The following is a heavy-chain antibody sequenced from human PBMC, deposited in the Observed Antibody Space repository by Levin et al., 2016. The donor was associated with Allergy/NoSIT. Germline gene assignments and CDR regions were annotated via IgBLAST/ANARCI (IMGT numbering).Heavy chain of an antibody. CDR2: IYYSGST. CDR3: ARHLSVGVHSGYVPSLIY. J-gene: IGHJ4*02. V-gene: IGHV4-39*01. Sequence: WIRQPPGKGLEWIGSIYYSGSTYYNPSLKSRVTISVDTSKNQFSLKLSSVTAADTAVYYCARHLSVGVHSGYVPSLIYWGQGTLVTVSS. D-gene: IGHD5-12*01.